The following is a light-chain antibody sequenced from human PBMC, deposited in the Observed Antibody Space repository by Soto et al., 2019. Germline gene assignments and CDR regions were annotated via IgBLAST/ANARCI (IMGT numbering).Light chain of an antibody. CDR1: QSISSW. CDR3: QQYNSPVT. J-gene: IGKJ3*01. V-gene: IGKV1-5*03. Sequence: DIQMTQSPSTLSASVGDRVTITCRASQSISSWLAWYQQKPGKAPKLLIYKASSLESGVPSRFSGSGSGTEFTLTISSLQADDFATYYCQQYNSPVTFGPGTKVDIK. CDR2: KAS.